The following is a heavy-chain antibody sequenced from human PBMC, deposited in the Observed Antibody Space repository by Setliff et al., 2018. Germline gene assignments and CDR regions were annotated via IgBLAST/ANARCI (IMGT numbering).Heavy chain of an antibody. V-gene: IGHV1-24*01. J-gene: IGHJ4*02. CDR1: GYTLTELS. D-gene: IGHD3-16*01. Sequence: ASVKVSCKVSGYTLTELSMHWVRQAPGKGLEWMGGFDPEDGETICAQKFQGRVTMTTDTSTSTAYMELRSLRSDDTAVYYCARGGIDGYYFDYWGQGTLVTVSS. CDR2: FDPEDGET. CDR3: ARGGIDGYYFDY.